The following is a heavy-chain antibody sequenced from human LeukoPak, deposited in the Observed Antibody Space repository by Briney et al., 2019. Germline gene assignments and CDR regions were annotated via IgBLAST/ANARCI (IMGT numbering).Heavy chain of an antibody. CDR2: ISAYNGNT. V-gene: IGHV1-18*01. D-gene: IGHD3-10*01. CDR3: ARSLWFGESYYMDV. J-gene: IGHJ6*03. CDR1: GYTFTSYG. Sequence: ASVKLSCKASGYTFTSYGISWVRQAPGQGLEWMGWISAYNGNTNYAQKLQGRVTMTTDTSTTKAYMELRSLRSDETAVYYCARSLWFGESYYMDVWGKGTTVTVSS.